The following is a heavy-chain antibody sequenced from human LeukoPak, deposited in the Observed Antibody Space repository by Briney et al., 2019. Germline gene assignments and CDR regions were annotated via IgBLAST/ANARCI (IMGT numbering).Heavy chain of an antibody. CDR1: GFTFSSYA. CDR2: ISGSGGST. J-gene: IGHJ4*02. D-gene: IGHD3-10*01. Sequence: PGGSLRLSCAASGFTFSSYAMSWVRQAPGKGLEWVSAISGSGGSTYYADSVKGRFTISRDNSKNTLYLQMNSLRAEDTAVYYCAKDRIRYYYGSGSYYTYAGFDYWGQGTLVTVSS. V-gene: IGHV3-23*01. CDR3: AKDRIRYYYGSGSYYTYAGFDY.